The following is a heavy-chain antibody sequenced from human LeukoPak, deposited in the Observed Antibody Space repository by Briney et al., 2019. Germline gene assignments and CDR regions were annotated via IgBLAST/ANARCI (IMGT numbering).Heavy chain of an antibody. CDR1: GGSISNYY. V-gene: IGHV4-59*01. D-gene: IGHD7-27*01. CDR3: AKSPSWGSGLDAFDI. J-gene: IGHJ3*02. Sequence: SETLSLTCTVSGGSISNYYWSWIRQPPGKGLEWIGYIYYTGSTKYNPSLKRRVTLSVDSSKTQFSLKLNSVTAADTAVYYCAKSPSWGSGLDAFDIWGQGTMVTVSS. CDR2: IYYTGST.